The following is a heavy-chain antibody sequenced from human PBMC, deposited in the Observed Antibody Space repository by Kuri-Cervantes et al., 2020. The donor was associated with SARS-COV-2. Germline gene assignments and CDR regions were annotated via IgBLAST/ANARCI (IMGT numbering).Heavy chain of an antibody. CDR2: ISSSSSYI. Sequence: GESLKISCAASGFTFSNAWMNWVRQAPGKGLEWVSSISSSSSYIYYADSVKGRFTISRDNAKNSLYLQMNSLRAEDTAVHYCAREGAYDFWSIDYWGQGTLVTVSS. CDR1: GFTFSNAW. CDR3: AREGAYDFWSIDY. J-gene: IGHJ4*02. D-gene: IGHD3-3*01. V-gene: IGHV3-21*01.